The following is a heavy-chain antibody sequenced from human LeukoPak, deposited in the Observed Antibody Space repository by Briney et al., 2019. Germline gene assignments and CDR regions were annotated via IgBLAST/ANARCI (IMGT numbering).Heavy chain of an antibody. J-gene: IGHJ5*02. CDR2: IYYSGST. CDR1: GGSISSYY. D-gene: IGHD3-10*01. V-gene: IGHV4-59*01. CDR3: ARDAPAGSYYGSRSPGDWFDP. Sequence: SETLSLTCTVSGGSISSYYWSWLRQPPGKELEWIGYIYYSGSTNYNPSLKSRVTISVDTSKNQFSLKLSSVTAADTAVYYCARDAPAGSYYGSRSPGDWFDPWGQGTLVTVSS.